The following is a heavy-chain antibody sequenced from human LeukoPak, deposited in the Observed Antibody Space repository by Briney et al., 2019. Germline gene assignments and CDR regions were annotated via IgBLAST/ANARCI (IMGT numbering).Heavy chain of an antibody. D-gene: IGHD4-11*01. Sequence: GGSLRLSCAASGFTFDDYGMSWVRQAPGKGLEWVSGINWNGGSTGYADSVKGRFTISRDNAKSSLYLQMNSLRAEDTALYYCARDHDYLRAFDIWGQGTMVTVSS. CDR3: ARDHDYLRAFDI. J-gene: IGHJ3*02. V-gene: IGHV3-20*04. CDR1: GFTFDDYG. CDR2: INWNGGST.